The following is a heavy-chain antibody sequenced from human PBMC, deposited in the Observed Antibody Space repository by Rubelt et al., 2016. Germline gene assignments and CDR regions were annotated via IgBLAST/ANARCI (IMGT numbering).Heavy chain of an antibody. Sequence: GFTFSSYGMHWVRQAPGKGLEWVAVISYDGSNKYYADSVKGRFTISRDNSKNTLYLQMNSLRAEDTAVYYCAISTYYYDSSGYYPYWYFDLWGRGTLVTVSS. CDR3: AISTYYYDSSGYYPYWYFDL. CDR2: ISYDGSNK. D-gene: IGHD3-22*01. J-gene: IGHJ2*01. V-gene: IGHV3-30*03. CDR1: GFTFSSYG.